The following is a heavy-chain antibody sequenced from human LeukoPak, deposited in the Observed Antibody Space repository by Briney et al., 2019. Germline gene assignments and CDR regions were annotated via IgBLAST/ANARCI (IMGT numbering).Heavy chain of an antibody. J-gene: IGHJ4*02. CDR2: INIDGSSG. V-gene: IGHV3-74*01. Sequence: GGSLRLSCAASGFTFSSYAMSWVRQAPGKGLVWVSRINIDGSSGSYADSVDGRFTISIDNAKNTVYLQMNSLRAEDTAVYYCTRGVSGSLYFDYWGQGALVTVSS. CDR1: GFTFSSYA. CDR3: TRGVSGSLYFDY. D-gene: IGHD1-26*01.